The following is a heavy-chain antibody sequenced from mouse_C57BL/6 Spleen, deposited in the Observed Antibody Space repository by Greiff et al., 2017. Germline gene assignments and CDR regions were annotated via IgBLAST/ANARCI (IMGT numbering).Heavy chain of an antibody. Sequence: EVQVVESGGGLVKPGGSLKLSCAASGFTFSSYTMSWVRQTPEKRLEWVATISGGGGNTYYPDSVKGRFTISRDNAKNTLYLQMSSLRSDDTALYYCARHSDWDGDYWGQGTTLTVSS. J-gene: IGHJ2*01. CDR1: GFTFSSYT. V-gene: IGHV5-9*01. CDR2: ISGGGGNT. D-gene: IGHD4-1*01. CDR3: ARHSDWDGDY.